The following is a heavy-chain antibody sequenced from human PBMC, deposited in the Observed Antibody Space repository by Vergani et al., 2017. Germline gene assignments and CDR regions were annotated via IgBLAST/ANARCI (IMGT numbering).Heavy chain of an antibody. CDR1: GFTFSSYG. D-gene: IGHD6-13*01. V-gene: IGHV3-33*01. CDR2: IWYDGSNK. Sequence: QVQLVESGGGVVQPGRSLRLSCAASGFTFSSYGMHWVRTAPGKGLEWVAVIWYDGSNKYYADSVKGRFTISRDNSKNTLYLQMNSLRAEDTAVYYCARDRAFYSSSYDPFDYWGQGTLVTVSS. CDR3: ARDRAFYSSSYDPFDY. J-gene: IGHJ4*02.